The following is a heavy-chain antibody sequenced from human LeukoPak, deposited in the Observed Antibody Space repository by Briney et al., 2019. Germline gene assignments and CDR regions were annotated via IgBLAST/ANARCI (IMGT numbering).Heavy chain of an antibody. D-gene: IGHD3-10*01. Sequence: ASVKVSSKASGYTFTSYAMHWVRQAPGQRLEWMGWINAGNGNTKYSQKFQGRVTITRDTSASTAYMELSSLRSEDTAVYYCARGVYHYYGSGRVAFDIWGQGTMVTVSS. CDR1: GYTFTSYA. J-gene: IGHJ3*02. CDR3: ARGVYHYYGSGRVAFDI. CDR2: INAGNGNT. V-gene: IGHV1-3*01.